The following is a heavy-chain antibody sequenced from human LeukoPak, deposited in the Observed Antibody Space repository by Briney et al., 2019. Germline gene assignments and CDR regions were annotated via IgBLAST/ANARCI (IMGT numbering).Heavy chain of an antibody. CDR1: GYTFTGSY. D-gene: IGHD6-6*01. V-gene: IGHV1-2*02. J-gene: IGHJ5*02. CDR2: INPNSGGT. CDR3: ARDGIGWQLVGENNLFDP. Sequence: ASVKVSCKASGYTFTGSYMHWVRQAPGQGLEWMGWINPNSGGTNYAQKFQGRVTMTRDTSISTAYMELSRLRSADTAVYYCARDGIGWQLVGENNLFDPWGQGTLVTVSS.